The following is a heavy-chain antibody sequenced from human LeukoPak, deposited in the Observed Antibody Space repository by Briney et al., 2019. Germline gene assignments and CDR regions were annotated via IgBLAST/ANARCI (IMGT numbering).Heavy chain of an antibody. Sequence: HSGGSLRLSCAASGFTFSSYAMSWVRQAPGKGLEWVSAISGSSGGTYYADSVKGRFTISRDNSKNTLYLQMNSLRAEDTAVYYCAKDEIAVAGRTFDYWGQGTLVTVSS. D-gene: IGHD6-19*01. CDR2: ISGSSGGT. CDR3: AKDEIAVAGRTFDY. CDR1: GFTFSSYA. V-gene: IGHV3-23*01. J-gene: IGHJ4*02.